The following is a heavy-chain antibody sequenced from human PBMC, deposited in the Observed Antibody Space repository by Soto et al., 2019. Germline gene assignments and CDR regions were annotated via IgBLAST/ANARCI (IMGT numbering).Heavy chain of an antibody. J-gene: IGHJ4*02. D-gene: IGHD3-10*01. CDR1: GFTFSSYA. Sequence: GGSLRLSCAASGFTFSSYAMSWVRQAPGKGLEWVSAISGSGGSTYYADSVKGRFTISRDNSKNTLYLQMNSLRAEDTAVYYCAKALRITMVRGVSGTPHWGQGTLVTVSS. CDR3: AKALRITMVRGVSGTPH. CDR2: ISGSGGST. V-gene: IGHV3-23*01.